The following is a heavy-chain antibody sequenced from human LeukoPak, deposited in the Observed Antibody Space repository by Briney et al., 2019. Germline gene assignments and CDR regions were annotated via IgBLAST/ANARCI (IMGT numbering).Heavy chain of an antibody. D-gene: IGHD3-16*01. CDR2: IYYSGST. Sequence: SQTLSLTCTVSGGSISSGGYYWSWIRQHPGKGLEWIGYIYYSGSTYYNPSLKSRVTISVDTSKNQFSLKLSSVTAADTAVYYCARHVWAIFDYWGQGTLVTVSS. CDR1: GGSISSGGYY. V-gene: IGHV4-31*03. J-gene: IGHJ4*02. CDR3: ARHVWAIFDY.